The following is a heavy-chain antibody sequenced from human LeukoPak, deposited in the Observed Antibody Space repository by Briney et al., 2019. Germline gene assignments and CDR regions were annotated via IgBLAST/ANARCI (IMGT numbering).Heavy chain of an antibody. CDR1: GFTFSSYA. V-gene: IGHV3-21*01. CDR2: ISSSSSYI. J-gene: IGHJ6*02. Sequence: GGSLRLSCAASGFTFSSYAMHWVRQAPGKGLEWVSSISSSSSYIYYADSVKGRFTISRDNAKNSLYLQMNSLRAEDTAVYYCARGSTSYYYGMDVWGQGTTVTVSS. CDR3: ARGSTSYYYGMDV. D-gene: IGHD2-2*01.